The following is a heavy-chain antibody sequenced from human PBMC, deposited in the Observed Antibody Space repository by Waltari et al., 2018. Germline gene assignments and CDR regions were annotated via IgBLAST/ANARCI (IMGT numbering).Heavy chain of an antibody. CDR1: GGSFRGYS. V-gene: IGHV4-34*01. J-gene: IGHJ4*02. CDR2: ITHSGST. Sequence: QVQLQQWGAGLLKPSETLSLTCAVYGGSFRGYSWCWIRQPPGKGLEWIGEITHSGSTNYNPSLKSRVTISVDTSKNQFSLKLSSVTAADTAVYYCARGSGSYYNPLDYWGQGTLVTVSS. D-gene: IGHD3-10*01. CDR3: ARGSGSYYNPLDY.